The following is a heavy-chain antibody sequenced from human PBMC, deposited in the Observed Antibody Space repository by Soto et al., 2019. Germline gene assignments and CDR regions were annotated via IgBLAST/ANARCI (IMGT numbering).Heavy chain of an antibody. Sequence: SETLSLTCTVSGGSISSGDYYWSWIRQPPGKGLEWIGYIYYSGSTYYNPSLKSRVTISVDTSKNQFSLKLSSVTAADTAVYYCARSEAYYYDSSGWKDRPTAVLVFDYWGQGTLVTVSS. CDR2: IYYSGST. J-gene: IGHJ4*02. CDR1: GGSISSGDYY. D-gene: IGHD3-22*01. CDR3: ARSEAYYYDSSGWKDRPTAVLVFDY. V-gene: IGHV4-30-4*01.